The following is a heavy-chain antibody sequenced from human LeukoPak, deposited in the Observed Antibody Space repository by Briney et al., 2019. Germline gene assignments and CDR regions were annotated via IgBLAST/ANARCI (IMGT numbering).Heavy chain of an antibody. V-gene: IGHV4-39*07. CDR1: GGSISSSSYY. CDR3: ARDPDTIVGANFHY. D-gene: IGHD1-26*01. J-gene: IGHJ4*02. CDR2: IYYSGST. Sequence: SETLSLTCTVSGGSISSSSYYWGWIRQPPGKGLEWIGSIYYSGSTYYNPSLKSRVTISVDTSKNQFSLKLSSVTAADTAVYYCARDPDTIVGANFHYWGQGTLVTVSS.